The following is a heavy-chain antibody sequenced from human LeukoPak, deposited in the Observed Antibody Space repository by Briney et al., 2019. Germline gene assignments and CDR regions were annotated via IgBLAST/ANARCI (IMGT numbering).Heavy chain of an antibody. D-gene: IGHD5-24*01. V-gene: IGHV3-23*01. Sequence: GGSLRLSCAASGFTFSSYAMSWVRQAPGKGPEWVSAISGSGGSTYYANSVKGRFTISRDNSKNTVYLQMNSLRGDDTAVYYCAKEGATMGFDYWGQGILVTVTS. CDR1: GFTFSSYA. J-gene: IGHJ4*02. CDR2: ISGSGGST. CDR3: AKEGATMGFDY.